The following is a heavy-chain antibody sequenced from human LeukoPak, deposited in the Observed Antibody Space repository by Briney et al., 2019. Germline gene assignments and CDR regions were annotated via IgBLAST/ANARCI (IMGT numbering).Heavy chain of an antibody. J-gene: IGHJ4*02. D-gene: IGHD5-18*01. CDR2: ISGSGGST. V-gene: IGHV3-23*01. CDR1: GFTFSSYS. CDR3: AKRIQSAMAMGY. Sequence: TGGSLRLSCAASGFTFSSYSMNWVRQAPGKGLEWVSDISGSGGSTYYADSVKGRFTISRDNSKNTMYLQMNSLRAEDTAVYYCAKRIQSAMAMGYWGQGTLVTVSS.